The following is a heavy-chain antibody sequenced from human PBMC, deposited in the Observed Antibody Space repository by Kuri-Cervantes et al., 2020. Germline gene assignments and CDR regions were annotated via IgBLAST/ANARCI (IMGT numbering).Heavy chain of an antibody. J-gene: IGHJ4*02. CDR2: ISYDGSNK. CDR3: ARDGTTVVTDYYFDY. D-gene: IGHD4-23*01. Sequence: GESLKISCAASGFTFSSYAMHWVRQAPGKGLEWVAVISYDGSNKYYADSVKGRFTISRDNSKNTLYLQMNSLRAEDTAVYYCARDGTTVVTDYYFDYWGQGTLVTVSS. CDR1: GFTFSSYA. V-gene: IGHV3-30-3*01.